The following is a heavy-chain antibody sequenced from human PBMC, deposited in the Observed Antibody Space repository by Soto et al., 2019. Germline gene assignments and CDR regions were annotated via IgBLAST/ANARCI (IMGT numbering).Heavy chain of an antibody. Sequence: QVQLVESGGGVVQPGRSLRLSCAASGFTFSSYGMHWVRQAPGKGLEWVAVIWYDGSNKYYADSVKGRFTISRDNSKKPPYPQMNSLRAEDTAVYYCARAKAVAGTYHLDYWGQGTLVTVSS. CDR2: IWYDGSNK. V-gene: IGHV3-33*01. J-gene: IGHJ4*02. CDR3: ARAKAVAGTYHLDY. CDR1: GFTFSSYG. D-gene: IGHD6-19*01.